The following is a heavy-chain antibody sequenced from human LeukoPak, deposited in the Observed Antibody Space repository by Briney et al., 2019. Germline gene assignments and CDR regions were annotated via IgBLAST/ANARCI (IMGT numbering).Heavy chain of an antibody. CDR3: AKDVRFLEWLFFDY. CDR2: ISGSGGST. V-gene: IGHV3-23*01. D-gene: IGHD3-3*01. J-gene: IGHJ4*02. Sequence: QSGGSLRLSCAAPGFTFSSYAMSWVRQAPGKGLEWVSAISGSGGSTYYADSVKGRFTISRDNSKNTLYLQMNSLRAEDTAVYYCAKDVRFLEWLFFDYWGQGTLVTVSS. CDR1: GFTFSSYA.